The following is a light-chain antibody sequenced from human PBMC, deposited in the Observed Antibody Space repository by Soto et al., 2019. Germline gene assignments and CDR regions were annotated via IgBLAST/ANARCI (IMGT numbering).Light chain of an antibody. CDR1: QTISSW. CDR3: QQYSDYPWT. V-gene: IGKV1-5*01. CDR2: DAS. Sequence: DIQMTQSPSTLSGSVGDRVTITCLASQTISSWLAWYQQKPGKAPKLLIYDASSLESGVPSRFSGSGSETEFTLTISSLQPADFATYYCQQYSDYPWTFGQGTKVDIK. J-gene: IGKJ1*01.